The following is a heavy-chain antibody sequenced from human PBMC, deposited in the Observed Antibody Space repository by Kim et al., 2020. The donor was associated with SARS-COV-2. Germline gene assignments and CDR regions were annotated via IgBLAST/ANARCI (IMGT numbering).Heavy chain of an antibody. CDR1: GFTVSSHY. CDR3: ARRYYYDSSGDSFGY. Sequence: GGSLRLSCAASGFTVSSHYMSWVRQAPGKGLEWVSVIYSGGSTYYADSAKGRFTISRDNAKNTLYLQMNSLRAEDTAVYYCARRYYYDSSGDSFGYWGQGTLVTVSS. J-gene: IGHJ4*02. CDR2: IYSGGST. V-gene: IGHV3-66*01. D-gene: IGHD3-22*01.